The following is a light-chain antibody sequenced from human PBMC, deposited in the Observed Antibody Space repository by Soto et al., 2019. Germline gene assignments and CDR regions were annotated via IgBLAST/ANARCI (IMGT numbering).Light chain of an antibody. Sequence: EIVLTQSPGTLSLSPGERATLSCRASKSVSSSYLAWYQQKPGKAPRILIYGASSRATGIPERFSGSGSGTDFTFTISRPEPEDIAVYFCQQYGSSRWTFGQGTKVEIK. CDR2: GAS. J-gene: IGKJ1*01. V-gene: IGKV3-20*01. CDR1: KSVSSSY. CDR3: QQYGSSRWT.